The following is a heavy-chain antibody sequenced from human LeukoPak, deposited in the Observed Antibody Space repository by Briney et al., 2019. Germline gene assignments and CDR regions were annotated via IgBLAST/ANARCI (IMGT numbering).Heavy chain of an antibody. CDR2: IRYDGSHK. Sequence: GGSLRLSCAGSGFTFRSYGMHWVRQAPGKGLEWVAFIRYDGSHKYYADSVKGRFTISRDNSKNTLYLQMNNLRAEDTAVFYCAKDFEPNRYISSWLDYWGQGTLVTVSS. D-gene: IGHD6-13*01. CDR1: GFTFRSYG. V-gene: IGHV3-30*02. J-gene: IGHJ4*02. CDR3: AKDFEPNRYISSWLDY.